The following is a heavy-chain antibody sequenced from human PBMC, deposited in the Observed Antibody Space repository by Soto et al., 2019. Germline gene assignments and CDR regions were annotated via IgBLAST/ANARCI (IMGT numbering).Heavy chain of an antibody. CDR1: GYRFTSYG. Sequence: QVQLVQSGAEVKNPGASVKVSCKASGYRFTSYGIGWVRQAPGQGLEWMGWINAYNGNTNYAQNLQGRVTLTTDTXTSTAYMERRSLRSNDTAVYYCAMVDVYVTSSPQDVWGQGTTVTVSS. CDR2: INAYNGNT. J-gene: IGHJ6*02. D-gene: IGHD3-16*01. CDR3: AMVDVYVTSSPQDV. V-gene: IGHV1-18*01.